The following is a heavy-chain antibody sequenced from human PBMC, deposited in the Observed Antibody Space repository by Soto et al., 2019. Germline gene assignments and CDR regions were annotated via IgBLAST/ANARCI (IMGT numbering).Heavy chain of an antibody. D-gene: IGHD3-3*01. CDR3: ARGGRTDPDFWSGHYPFDY. CDR2: IIPILGIA. Sequence: QVQLVQSGAEVKKPGSSVKVSCTASGGTFSSYTISWVRQAPGQGLEWMGRIIPILGIANYAQKFQGRVTITADKSTSTAYMELSSLRSEDTAVYYCARGGRTDPDFWSGHYPFDYWGQGTLVTVSS. CDR1: GGTFSSYT. V-gene: IGHV1-69*02. J-gene: IGHJ4*02.